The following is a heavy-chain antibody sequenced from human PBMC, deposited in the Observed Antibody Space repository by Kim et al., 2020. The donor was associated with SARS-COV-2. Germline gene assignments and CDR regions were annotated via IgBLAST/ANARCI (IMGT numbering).Heavy chain of an antibody. V-gene: IGHV4-31*01. Sequence: SLRRQVTMSMNTSKNQFSLKLSSVTAADTAVYYCARGDTIFGVVINAFDIWGQGTMVTVSS. CDR3: ARGDTIFGVVINAFDI. D-gene: IGHD3-3*01. J-gene: IGHJ3*02.